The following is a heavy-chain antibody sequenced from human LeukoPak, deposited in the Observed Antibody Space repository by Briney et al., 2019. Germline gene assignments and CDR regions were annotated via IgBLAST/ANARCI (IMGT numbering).Heavy chain of an antibody. D-gene: IGHD3-10*01. CDR1: GYTFTSYA. CDR3: ARDGVPYYYGSGSYYTGLDWFDP. Sequence: ASVKVSCKASGYTFTSYAMNWVRQAPGQGLEWMGWINTNTGNPTYAQGFTGRFVFSLDTSVSTAYLQISGLKAEDTAVYYCARDGVPYYYGSGSYYTGLDWFDPWGQGTLVTVSS. V-gene: IGHV7-4-1*02. J-gene: IGHJ5*02. CDR2: INTNTGNP.